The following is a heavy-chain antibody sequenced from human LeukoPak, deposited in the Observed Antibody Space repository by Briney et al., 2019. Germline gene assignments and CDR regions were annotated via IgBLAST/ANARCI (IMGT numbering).Heavy chain of an antibody. CDR2: IVQSGRT. CDR3: AKGSVLIGYASFGY. V-gene: IGHV4-34*12. Sequence: SSETLSLTCTVSGGSISSYYWTWIRQPPGKGLEWIGEIVQSGRTNYSPSLESRLTLSVDTSKNQFSLKLSSVTAADTAVYYCAKGSVLIGYASFGYWGQGGLGNVFS. J-gene: IGHJ4*02. CDR1: GGSISSYY. D-gene: IGHD2-2*01.